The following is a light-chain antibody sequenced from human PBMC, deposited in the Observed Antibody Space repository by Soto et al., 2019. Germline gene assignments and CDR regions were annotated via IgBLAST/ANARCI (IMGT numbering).Light chain of an antibody. V-gene: IGKV3-20*01. J-gene: IGKJ2*01. Sequence: EIVLTQSPGTLSLSPGERVTLSCRASQSVSSSFLAWYQQKPGQTPRLLIYATSTKATGVPDRFSGSGSGTDFALTISRVEPGDFAVYYCQQFGTLPYTFGRGTKLEIK. CDR1: QSVSSSF. CDR2: ATS. CDR3: QQFGTLPYT.